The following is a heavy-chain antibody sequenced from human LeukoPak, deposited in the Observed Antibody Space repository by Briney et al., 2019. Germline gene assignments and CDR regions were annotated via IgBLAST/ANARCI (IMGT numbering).Heavy chain of an antibody. Sequence: PGGSLRLSCAASGFTFSSYSMNRVRQAPGKGLEWVSSISSSSYIYYADSVKGRFTISRDNAKNSLYLQMNSLRAEDTAVYYCARTSSTEQLVKENEDYWGQGTLVTVSS. J-gene: IGHJ4*02. CDR3: ARTSSTEQLVKENEDY. CDR2: ISSSSYI. CDR1: GFTFSSYS. V-gene: IGHV3-21*01. D-gene: IGHD6-13*01.